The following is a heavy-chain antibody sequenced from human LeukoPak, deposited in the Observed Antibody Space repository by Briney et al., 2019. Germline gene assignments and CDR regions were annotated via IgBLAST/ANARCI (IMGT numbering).Heavy chain of an antibody. V-gene: IGHV3-30-3*01. D-gene: IGHD6-19*01. Sequence: GGYLRLSCAASGFTFSSYAMHWVRQAPGKGLEWVAVISYDGSNKYYADSVKGRFTISRDNSKNTLYLQMNSLRAEDTAVYYCAREIRGWYQGAFDIWGQGTMVTVSS. J-gene: IGHJ3*02. CDR2: ISYDGSNK. CDR3: AREIRGWYQGAFDI. CDR1: GFTFSSYA.